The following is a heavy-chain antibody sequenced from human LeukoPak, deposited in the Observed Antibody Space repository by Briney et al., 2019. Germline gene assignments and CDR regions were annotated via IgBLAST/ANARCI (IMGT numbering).Heavy chain of an antibody. CDR2: INHSGST. J-gene: IGHJ4*02. D-gene: IGHD6-13*01. V-gene: IGHV4-34*01. Sequence: SETLSLTCAVYGGSFSGYYWSWIRQPPGKGLEWIGEINHSGSTNYNPSLESRVTISVDTSKNQFSLKLSSVTAADTAVYYCARDRIAAAGIDYWGQGTLVTVSS. CDR3: ARDRIAAAGIDY. CDR1: GGSFSGYY.